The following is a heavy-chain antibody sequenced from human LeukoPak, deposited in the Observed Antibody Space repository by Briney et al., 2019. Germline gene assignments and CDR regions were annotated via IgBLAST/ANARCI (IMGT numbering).Heavy chain of an antibody. CDR1: GGSISSGGYS. V-gene: IGHV4-61*08. CDR3: ARDPSFWGYSDAFDI. CDR2: IYYSGST. D-gene: IGHD3-16*01. Sequence: SETLSLTCAVSGGSISSGGYSWSWIRQPPGKGLEWIGYIYYSGSTNYNPSLKSRVTISVDTSKDQFSLKLSSVTAADTAVYYCARDPSFWGYSDAFDIWGQGTMVTVSS. J-gene: IGHJ3*02.